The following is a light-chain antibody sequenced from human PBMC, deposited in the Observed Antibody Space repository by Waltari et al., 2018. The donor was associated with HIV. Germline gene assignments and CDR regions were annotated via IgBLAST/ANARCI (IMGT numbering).Light chain of an antibody. CDR2: GAS. CDR1: QNILYSFNNSNY. J-gene: IGKJ2*01. CDR3: QQYDTPPHT. Sequence: DIVINQSPDSLAVSLGERATINCQSSQNILYSFNNSNYLTWYQQKPGQAPKLLIYGASNLETGVPSRFSGSGSGTDFTFTISSLQAEDVAVYYCQQYDTPPHTFGQGTNLEIK. V-gene: IGKV4-1*01.